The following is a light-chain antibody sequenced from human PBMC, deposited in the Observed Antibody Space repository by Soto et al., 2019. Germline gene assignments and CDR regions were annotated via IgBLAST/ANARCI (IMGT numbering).Light chain of an antibody. CDR3: QQYNNWPRT. CDR1: QGDASH. Sequence: EIVLTQSQATLSLSPVSRATLSCRDSQGDASHLAWYQQKPGQAPRLLIYGASTRATGIPARFSGSGSGTEFTLTISSLQSEDFAVYYCQQYNNWPRTFGQGTKV. CDR2: GAS. J-gene: IGKJ1*01. V-gene: IGKV3-15*01.